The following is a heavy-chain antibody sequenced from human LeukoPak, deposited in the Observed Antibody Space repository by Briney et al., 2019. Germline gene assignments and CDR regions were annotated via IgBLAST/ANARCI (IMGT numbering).Heavy chain of an antibody. CDR2: INPNSGGT. CDR3: ARVKRRYCSGGSCYPASYFDY. V-gene: IGHV1-2*02. CDR1: GYTFTGYY. J-gene: IGHJ4*02. Sequence: ASVKVSCKASGYTFTGYYIHWVRQAPGQGLEWMGWINPNSGGTNYAQKFQGRVTMTRDTSISTAYMELSRLRSDDTAVYYCARVKRRYCSGGSCYPASYFDYWGQGTLVTVSS. D-gene: IGHD2-15*01.